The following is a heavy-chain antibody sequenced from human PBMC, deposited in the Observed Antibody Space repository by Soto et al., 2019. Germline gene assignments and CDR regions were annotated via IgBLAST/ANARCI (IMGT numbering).Heavy chain of an antibody. CDR2: IYYSGST. J-gene: IGHJ3*02. CDR3: ARGDSSSWYPVGAFDI. CDR1: GGSISSYY. D-gene: IGHD6-13*01. V-gene: IGHV4-59*01. Sequence: QVQLQESGPGLVKPSETLSLTCTVSGGSISSYYWSWIRQPPGKGLGWIGYIYYSGSTNYNPSLKSRVTISVDTSKNQFSLKLSSVTAADTAVYYCARGDSSSWYPVGAFDIWGQGTMVTVSS.